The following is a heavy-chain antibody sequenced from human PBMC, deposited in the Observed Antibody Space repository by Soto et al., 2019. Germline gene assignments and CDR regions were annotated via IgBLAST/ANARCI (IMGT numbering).Heavy chain of an antibody. CDR3: ARDTDNGYDFGP. Sequence: QVQLRESGPGLVKPSQTLSLTCSVSGASVGGGSYYWSWVRQPPGKGLEWIGYISSRGRPFYNPSLTVRCTISSDPSKTHLPRHWTSVTAAAPAVNSCARDTDNGYDFGPWGQGPLVTASS. J-gene: IGHJ5*02. CDR1: GASVGGGSYY. D-gene: IGHD5-12*01. CDR2: ISSRGRP. V-gene: IGHV4-30-4*01.